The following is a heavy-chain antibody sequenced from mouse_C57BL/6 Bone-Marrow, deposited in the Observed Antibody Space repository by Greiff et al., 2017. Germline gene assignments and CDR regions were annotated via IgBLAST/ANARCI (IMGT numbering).Heavy chain of an antibody. CDR2: IRLKSDNYAT. J-gene: IGHJ2*01. CDR1: GFTFSNYW. D-gene: IGHD2-3*01. Sequence: EVQLQESGGGLVQPGGSMKLSCVASGFTFSNYWMNWVRPSPEKGLEWVAQIRLKSDNYATHYAESVKGRFTISRDDSKSSVYLQMNNLRAEDTAIYYCTEDGYYRFDYWGQGTTLTVSS. V-gene: IGHV6-3*01. CDR3: TEDGYYRFDY.